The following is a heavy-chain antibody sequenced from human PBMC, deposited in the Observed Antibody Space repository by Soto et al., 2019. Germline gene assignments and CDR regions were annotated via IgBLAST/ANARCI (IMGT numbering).Heavy chain of an antibody. Sequence: ASVQVSCKASGYTFTRYGISWVRQAPGQGFEWMGWITAYNGNTNYAQKLQGRVTMTTDTPTSTAYMELRSLRSDDTAVYYCARVPVAAAGTPGNYFDYWGQGTLVTV. CDR3: ARVPVAAAGTPGNYFDY. CDR2: ITAYNGNT. D-gene: IGHD6-13*01. CDR1: GYTFTRYG. V-gene: IGHV1-18*01. J-gene: IGHJ4*02.